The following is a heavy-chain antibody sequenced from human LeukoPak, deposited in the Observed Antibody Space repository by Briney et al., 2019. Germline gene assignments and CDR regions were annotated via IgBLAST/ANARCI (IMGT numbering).Heavy chain of an antibody. CDR2: ISSSSSYI. CDR3: AGDGEYYYGMDV. Sequence: PGRSLRLSCAASGFTFSSYSMNRVRQAPGKGLEWVSSISSSSSYIYYADSVKGRFTISRDNAKNSLYLQMNSLRAEDTAVYYCAGDGEYYYGMDVWGQGTTVTVSS. D-gene: IGHD4-17*01. J-gene: IGHJ6*02. CDR1: GFTFSSYS. V-gene: IGHV3-21*01.